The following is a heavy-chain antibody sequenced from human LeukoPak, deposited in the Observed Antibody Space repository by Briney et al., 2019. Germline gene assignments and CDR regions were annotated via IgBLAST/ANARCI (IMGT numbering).Heavy chain of an antibody. CDR2: IYYSGST. J-gene: IGHJ4*02. V-gene: IGHV4-39*01. CDR3: ARLYYDSSGYYQICYFDY. Sequence: SETLSLTCTVSGGSISSSSYYWGWIRQLPGKGLEWFGSIYYSGSTYYNPSLKSRVTISVDTSKNQFSLNLSSVTAADTAVYYCARLYYDSSGYYQICYFDYWGQGTLVTVSS. D-gene: IGHD3-22*01. CDR1: GGSISSSSYY.